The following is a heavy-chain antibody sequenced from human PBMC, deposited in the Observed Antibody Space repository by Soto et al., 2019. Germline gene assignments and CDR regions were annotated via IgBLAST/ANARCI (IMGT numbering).Heavy chain of an antibody. CDR2: ISANNGNT. D-gene: IGHD1-26*01. J-gene: IGHJ4*02. V-gene: IGHV1-18*01. Sequence: QVPLVQSGAEVKKPGASVKVSCKASGYTFTSYGISWVRQAPGQGLEWMGWISANNGNTNYVQKVQGRVTMTTDTSTSTADMELRSLRSDDTAVYYCARDRGSYALDYWGQGTLVTVSS. CDR1: GYTFTSYG. CDR3: ARDRGSYALDY.